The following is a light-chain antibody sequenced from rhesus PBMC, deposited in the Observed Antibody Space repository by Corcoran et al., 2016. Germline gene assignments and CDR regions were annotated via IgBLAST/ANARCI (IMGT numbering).Light chain of an antibody. CDR3: RQGNSIPWT. J-gene: IGKJ1*01. CDR2: RTS. V-gene: IGKV3-24*01. Sequence: EIVLTQSPTSMAVSQGERVTIPCTASSSVSTSYLHWYQQKPGFPPRLLVYRTSSLASGVPARFSGSGSGTSYTLTISSMEAEDAANDYCRQGNSIPWTFGQGTKVEIK. CDR1: SSVSTS.